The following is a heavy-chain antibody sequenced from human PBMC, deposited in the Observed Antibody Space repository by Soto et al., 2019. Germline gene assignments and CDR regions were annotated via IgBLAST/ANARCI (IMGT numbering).Heavy chain of an antibody. V-gene: IGHV3-30*18. CDR2: MSYDGTKE. D-gene: IGHD6-13*01. CDR3: AKEYGSTWIDH. CDR1: GFTLSTYG. Sequence: GGSLRLSCAASGFTLSTYGMHWVRQAPGKGLEWVAAMSYDGTKEYYADSVKGRFTISRDNSRKTLFLQLNSLRAEDTAVYYCAKEYGSTWIDHWGQGTLVTVSS. J-gene: IGHJ4*02.